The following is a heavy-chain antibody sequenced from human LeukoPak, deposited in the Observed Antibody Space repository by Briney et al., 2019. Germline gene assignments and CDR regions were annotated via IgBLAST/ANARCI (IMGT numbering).Heavy chain of an antibody. Sequence: ASVKVSCEASGGTFSSYAISWVRQAPGQGLEWMGGIIPIFGTANYAQKFQGRVTITADESTSTAYMELSSLRSEDTAVYYCARDRSAGSGWSNLDYWGQGTLVTVSS. J-gene: IGHJ4*02. V-gene: IGHV1-69*13. CDR2: IIPIFGTA. D-gene: IGHD6-19*01. CDR1: GGTFSSYA. CDR3: ARDRSAGSGWSNLDY.